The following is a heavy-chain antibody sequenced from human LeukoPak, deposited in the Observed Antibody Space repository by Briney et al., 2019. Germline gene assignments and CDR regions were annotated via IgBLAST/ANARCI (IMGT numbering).Heavy chain of an antibody. CDR2: IYYSGST. Sequence: PSETLSLTCTVSGGSISSGDYYWSWIRQPPGKGLEWIGYIYYSGSTNYNPSLKSRVTISLDTSKNQFSLKLSSVTAADTAVYYCARDYRGWYYFDYWGQGTLVTVSS. D-gene: IGHD6-19*01. V-gene: IGHV4-61*08. J-gene: IGHJ4*02. CDR1: GGSISSGDYY. CDR3: ARDYRGWYYFDY.